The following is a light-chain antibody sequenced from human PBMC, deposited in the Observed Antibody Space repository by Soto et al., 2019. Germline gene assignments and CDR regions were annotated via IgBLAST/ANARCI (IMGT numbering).Light chain of an antibody. CDR2: GAS. CDR1: QSISDT. J-gene: IGKJ5*01. Sequence: EIVMTQSPATLSVSPGGRATLSCRASQSISDTVAWYQQKPGQAPRLLIHGASTRATGIPARFSGSGSGTEFTLTISSLQSEDFAVYYCQQYNNWPPITFGQGTRLEIK. CDR3: QQYNNWPPIT. V-gene: IGKV3-15*01.